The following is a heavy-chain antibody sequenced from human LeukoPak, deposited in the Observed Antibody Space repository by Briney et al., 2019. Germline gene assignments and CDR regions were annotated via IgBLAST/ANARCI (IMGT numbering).Heavy chain of an antibody. CDR1: GFTVSSNY. CDR3: ARDLGSSWSS. D-gene: IGHD6-13*01. V-gene: IGHV3-53*01. CDR2: IYRGGST. Sequence: GGSLRLSCAASGFTVSSNYMTWVRQAPGKGLEWVSVIYRGGSTYYADSVKGRFTISRDNSKNTLYLQMNSLRAEDTAVYYCARDLGSSWSSWGQGTLVTVSS. J-gene: IGHJ5*02.